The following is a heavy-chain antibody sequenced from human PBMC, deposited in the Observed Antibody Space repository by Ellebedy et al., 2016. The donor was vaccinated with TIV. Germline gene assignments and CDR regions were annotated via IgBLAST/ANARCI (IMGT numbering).Heavy chain of an antibody. J-gene: IGHJ4*02. Sequence: PGGSLRLSCEASGFSVSSNYITWVRQAPGKGLQWVSVIYSGNKTHYADSVRGRFTISRDIFKNTIYLQMHGLRIEDTALHYCVRERFPMPTWGQGTLVIVSS. D-gene: IGHD3-16*01. CDR1: GFSVSSNY. V-gene: IGHV3-66*01. CDR2: IYSGNKT. CDR3: VRERFPMPT.